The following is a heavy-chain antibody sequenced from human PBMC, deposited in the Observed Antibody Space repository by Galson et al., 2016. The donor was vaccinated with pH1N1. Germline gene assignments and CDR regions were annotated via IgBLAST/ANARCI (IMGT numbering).Heavy chain of an antibody. D-gene: IGHD6-19*01. Sequence: ETLSLTCIVSGGSISTTNYYWDWIRQPPGKGLEWIGSIYYSERTYYNLSLKSRVTISVDTSKNEFSLNLSSVSAADSAVYFCARRSGWPNWFDPWGQGTLVTVSS. V-gene: IGHV4-39*01. CDR3: ARRSGWPNWFDP. CDR2: IYYSERT. CDR1: GGSISTTNYY. J-gene: IGHJ5*02.